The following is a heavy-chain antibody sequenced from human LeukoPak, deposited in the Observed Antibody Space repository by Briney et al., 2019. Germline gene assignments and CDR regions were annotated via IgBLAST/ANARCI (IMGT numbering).Heavy chain of an antibody. D-gene: IGHD2-8*02. Sequence: GGSLRLSCAASGFTFRSYGMSWVRQAPGKGLEWVSAISGSGGSTYYADSVRGRFTISRDNSKSTLSLQMNSLRAEDTAIYYCETYRQVLLPFESWGQGTLVTVSS. CDR1: GFTFRSYG. CDR2: ISGSGGST. CDR3: ETYRQVLLPFES. J-gene: IGHJ4*02. V-gene: IGHV3-23*01.